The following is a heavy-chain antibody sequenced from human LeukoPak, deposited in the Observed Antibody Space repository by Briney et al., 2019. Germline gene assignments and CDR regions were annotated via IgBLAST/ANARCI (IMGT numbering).Heavy chain of an antibody. D-gene: IGHD1-26*01. V-gene: IGHV1-69*06. CDR1: GYTFTSYA. Sequence: SVKVSFKASGYTFTSYAMNWVRQAPGQGLEWMGGIIPIFGTANYAQKFQGRVTITADKSTSTAYMELSSLRSEDTAVYYCARMNSGSYKMPYYYYYMDVWGKGTTVTVSS. J-gene: IGHJ6*03. CDR3: ARMNSGSYKMPYYYYYMDV. CDR2: IIPIFGTA.